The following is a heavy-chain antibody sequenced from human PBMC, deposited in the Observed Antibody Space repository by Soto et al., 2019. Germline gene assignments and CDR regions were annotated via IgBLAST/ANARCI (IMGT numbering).Heavy chain of an antibody. CDR2: INPNSGGT. V-gene: IGHV1-2*04. J-gene: IGHJ3*02. D-gene: IGHD3-3*01. CDR3: ATTTYYDFWSGYAFDI. Sequence: ASVKVSCKASGYTFTGYYMHWVRQAPGQGLEWMGWINPNSGGTNYAQKFQGWVTMTRDTSISTAYMELSRLRSDDTAVYYCATTTYYDFWSGYAFDIWGQGTMVTVSS. CDR1: GYTFTGYY.